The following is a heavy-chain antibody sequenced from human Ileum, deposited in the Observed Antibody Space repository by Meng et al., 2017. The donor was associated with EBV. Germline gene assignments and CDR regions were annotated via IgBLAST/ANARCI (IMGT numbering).Heavy chain of an antibody. CDR1: GGSISSYY. CDR3: ARGGWSLDY. J-gene: IGHJ4*02. CDR2: IYYSGST. Sequence: QVQVQDSGPGRVKPSETLSLTCTVSGGSISSYYWSWIRQPPGKGLEWIGYIYYSGSTNYNPSLKSRVTISVDTSKNQFSLNLSSVTAADTAVYYCARGGWSLDYWGQGTLVTVSS. D-gene: IGHD2-15*01. V-gene: IGHV4-59*08.